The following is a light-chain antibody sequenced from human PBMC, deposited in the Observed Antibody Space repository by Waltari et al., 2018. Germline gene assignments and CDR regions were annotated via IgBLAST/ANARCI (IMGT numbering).Light chain of an antibody. J-gene: IGKJ1*01. CDR1: QAIRND. CDR2: AAS. Sequence: AIQMTQSPSSLSTSVGDRVTITCRASQAIRNDLGWYQQKPGKAPKLLIYAASSLQSGVPSRFSGSGSGTDFTLSISSLQPEDFATYYCLQDYNFPRTFGQGTKVEIK. CDR3: LQDYNFPRT. V-gene: IGKV1-6*01.